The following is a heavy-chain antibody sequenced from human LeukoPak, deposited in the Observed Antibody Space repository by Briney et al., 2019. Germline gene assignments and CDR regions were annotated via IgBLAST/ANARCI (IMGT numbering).Heavy chain of an antibody. Sequence: GGSLRLSCAASGFTFSSYAMHWVRQAPGRGLEWVAVISYDGSNKYYADSVKGRFTISRDNSKNTLYLQMNSLRAEDTAVYYCAKKQGSQFDYWGQGTLVTVSS. V-gene: IGHV3-30*04. CDR2: ISYDGSNK. CDR1: GFTFSSYA. J-gene: IGHJ4*02. CDR3: AKKQGSQFDY.